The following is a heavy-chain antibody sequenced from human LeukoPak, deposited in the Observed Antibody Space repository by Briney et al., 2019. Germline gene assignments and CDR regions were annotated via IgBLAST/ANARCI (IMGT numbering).Heavy chain of an antibody. V-gene: IGHV3-21*01. Sequence: PGGSLRLSCAASGFTFSSYNMNWVRQAPGKGLEWVSSISSSSSYIYYADSVKGRFTISRDNAKNSLYLQMSSLRAEDTAVYYCARYCSSTSCYYGMDVWGQGTTVTVSS. J-gene: IGHJ6*02. CDR3: ARYCSSTSCYYGMDV. D-gene: IGHD2-2*01. CDR2: ISSSSSYI. CDR1: GFTFSSYN.